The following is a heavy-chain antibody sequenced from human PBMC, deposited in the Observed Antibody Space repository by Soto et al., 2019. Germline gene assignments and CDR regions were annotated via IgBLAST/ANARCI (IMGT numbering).Heavy chain of an antibody. CDR1: GFTFSSYA. Sequence: QVQLVESGGGVVQPGRSLRLSCAASGFTFSSYAMHWVRQAPGKGLEWVAVISYDGSNKDYADSVKGRFTISRDNSKNTLFLQMNSLRAEDTAVYYCARPLWRDDYNCGYFDLWGRGTLVTVSS. CDR3: ARPLWRDDYNCGYFDL. CDR2: ISYDGSNK. V-gene: IGHV3-30-3*01. D-gene: IGHD4-4*01. J-gene: IGHJ2*01.